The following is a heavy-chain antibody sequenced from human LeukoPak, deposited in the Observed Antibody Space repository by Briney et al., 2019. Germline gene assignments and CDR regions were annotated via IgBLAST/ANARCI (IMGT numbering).Heavy chain of an antibody. CDR3: ASDNGGDSALFDH. CDR2: SHYSGYS. Sequence: SETLSLTCTVSGGSISSSSWSWIRQPPGKGLDWIGYSHYSGYSNYNPSLKSRVTISVDTSKNQISLKVSSVTAADTAVYYCASDNGGDSALFDHWGQGSLVTVSS. D-gene: IGHD2-21*01. CDR1: GGSISSSS. V-gene: IGHV4-59*08. J-gene: IGHJ4*01.